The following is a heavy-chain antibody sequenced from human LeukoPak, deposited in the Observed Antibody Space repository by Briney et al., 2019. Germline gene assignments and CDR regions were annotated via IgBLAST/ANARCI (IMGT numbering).Heavy chain of an antibody. Sequence: GGSLRLSCTASGFTFSSYWMHWVRQAPGKGLVCVSRINSDGSTTTYADSVKGRFTISRDNAKNTLYLQMNSLRVEDTAVYYCARPHTGFDSWGQGTLVTVSS. J-gene: IGHJ4*02. CDR1: GFTFSSYW. CDR2: INSDGSTT. V-gene: IGHV3-74*01. CDR3: ARPHTGFDS.